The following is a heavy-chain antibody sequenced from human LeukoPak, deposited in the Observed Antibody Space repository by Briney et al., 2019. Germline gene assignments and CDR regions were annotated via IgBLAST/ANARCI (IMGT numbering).Heavy chain of an antibody. CDR1: GGSISSGSYY. J-gene: IGHJ6*02. V-gene: IGHV4-61*02. Sequence: SQTLSLTCTVSGGSISSGSYYWSWIRQPAGKGLEWIGRIYTSGSTNYNPSLKGRVTISVDTSKNQFSLKLSSVTAADTAVYYCASEAIGYYYGMDVWGQGTTVTVSS. CDR2: IYTSGST. D-gene: IGHD3-22*01. CDR3: ASEAIGYYYGMDV.